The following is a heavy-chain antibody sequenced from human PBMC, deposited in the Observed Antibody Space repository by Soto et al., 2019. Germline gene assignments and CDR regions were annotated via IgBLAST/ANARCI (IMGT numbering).Heavy chain of an antibody. CDR2: INAGNGNT. Sequence: QVQLVQSGAEVKKPGASVQVSCKASGYTFTSYAMHWVRQAPGQRLEWMGWINAGNGNTKYSQKFQGRVTITRDTSARTAYMELSSLRAEAAAVYYCARGGEEGCIDYWGQGTLVTVSS. D-gene: IGHD3-16*01. V-gene: IGHV1-3*01. CDR3: ARGGEEGCIDY. CDR1: GYTFTSYA. J-gene: IGHJ4*02.